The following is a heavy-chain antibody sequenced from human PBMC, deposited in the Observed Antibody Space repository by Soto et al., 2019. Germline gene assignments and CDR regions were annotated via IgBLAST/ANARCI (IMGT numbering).Heavy chain of an antibody. D-gene: IGHD3-3*01. Sequence: QVQLQESGPGLVKPSETLSLTCTVSGGSVSSGSHYWSWIRQPPGKGLEWIGYIYYSGSTRYNPPPKSRVTISVDTSKNQLSLKLSSVTAADTAVYYCARKVVIIRGWFDPWGQGTLVTVSS. V-gene: IGHV4-61*01. CDR3: ARKVVIIRGWFDP. J-gene: IGHJ5*02. CDR2: IYYSGST. CDR1: GGSVSSGSHY.